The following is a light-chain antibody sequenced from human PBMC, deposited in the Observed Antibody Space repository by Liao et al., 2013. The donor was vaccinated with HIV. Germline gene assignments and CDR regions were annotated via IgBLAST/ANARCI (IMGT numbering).Light chain of an antibody. CDR1: KLGNKY. V-gene: IGLV3-1*01. Sequence: SYELTQPPSVSVSPGQTASITCSGDKLGNKYTCWYQQKPGQAPVVVLSYRSDRPSGIADRFSGSKSGNTATLTISRVEAGDEAAYHCQVWDSSTGVFGGGTKLTVL. CDR3: QVWDSSTGV. CDR2: YRS. J-gene: IGLJ3*02.